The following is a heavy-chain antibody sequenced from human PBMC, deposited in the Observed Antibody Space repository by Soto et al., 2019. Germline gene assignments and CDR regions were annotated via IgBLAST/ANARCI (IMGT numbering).Heavy chain of an antibody. J-gene: IGHJ1*01. D-gene: IGHD3-16*02. CDR1: GFTFSSYG. CDR2: IWYDGSNK. V-gene: IGHV3-33*01. CDR3: ARDVWGSYRAPNPAEYFQH. Sequence: QVQLVESGGGVVQPGRSLRLSCAASGFTFSSYGMHWVRQTPGKGLEWVAVIWYDGSNKYYADSVKGRFTISRDNSKNTLYLQMNSLRAEDTAVYYCARDVWGSYRAPNPAEYFQHWGQGTLVTVSS.